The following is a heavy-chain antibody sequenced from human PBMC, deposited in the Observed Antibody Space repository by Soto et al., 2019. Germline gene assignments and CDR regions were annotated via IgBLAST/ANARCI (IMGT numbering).Heavy chain of an antibody. J-gene: IGHJ3*02. CDR2: IWYDGSNK. Sequence: LRLSCAASGFTFSSYGMHWVRQAPGKGLEWVAVIWYDGSNKYYADSVKGRFTISRDNSKNTLYLQMNSLRAEDTAVYYCARTGSQFTGAFDIWGQGTMVTVSS. CDR3: ARTGSQFTGAFDI. CDR1: GFTFSSYG. V-gene: IGHV3-33*01. D-gene: IGHD1-26*01.